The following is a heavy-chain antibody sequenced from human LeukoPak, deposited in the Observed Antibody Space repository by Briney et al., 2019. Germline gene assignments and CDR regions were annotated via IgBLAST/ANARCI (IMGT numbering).Heavy chain of an antibody. J-gene: IGHJ5*02. CDR1: GGSISSGDYY. D-gene: IGHD2-2*02. V-gene: IGHV4-30-4*01. Sequence: SQTLSLTCTVSGGSISSGDYYWSWIRQPPGKGLEWIGYIYDSGSTYYNPSLKSRVTISVDTSKNQFSLKLSSVTAADTAVYYCARVRPYCSSTSCYNFRWFDPWGQGTLVTVSS. CDR3: ARVRPYCSSTSCYNFRWFDP. CDR2: IYDSGST.